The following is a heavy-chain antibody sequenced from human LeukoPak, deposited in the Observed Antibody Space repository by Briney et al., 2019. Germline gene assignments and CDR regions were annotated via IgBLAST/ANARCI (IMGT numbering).Heavy chain of an antibody. Sequence: GGSLRLSCAASGFTFSSYAMSWVRQAPGKGLEWVSAISGSGGSTYYADSVKGRFTISRDDSKNTLCMQLNSLRAEDTACYICAKEGAVVALDYWGQGTLVTVSS. CDR2: ISGSGGST. CDR1: GFTFSSYA. CDR3: AKEGAVVALDY. J-gene: IGHJ4*02. D-gene: IGHD2-2*01. V-gene: IGHV3-23*01.